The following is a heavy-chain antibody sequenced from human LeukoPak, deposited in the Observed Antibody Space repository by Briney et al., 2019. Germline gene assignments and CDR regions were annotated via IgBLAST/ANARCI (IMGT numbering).Heavy chain of an antibody. Sequence: GGSLRLSCSASGFTFSSYAMHWVRQAPGKGLEYVSAISYNGGSTYYADSVKGRFTISRDNSKNTLDLQMSSLRAEDTAVYYCVKGNLAGGGSFYYGMDVWGQGTTVTVSS. CDR3: VKGNLAGGGSFYYGMDV. V-gene: IGHV3-64D*06. J-gene: IGHJ6*02. CDR1: GFTFSSYA. CDR2: ISYNGGST. D-gene: IGHD6-19*01.